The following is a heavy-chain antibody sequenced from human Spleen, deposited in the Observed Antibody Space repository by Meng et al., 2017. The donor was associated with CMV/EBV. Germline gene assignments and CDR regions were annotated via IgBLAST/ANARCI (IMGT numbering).Heavy chain of an antibody. CDR1: GFIFSDYY. CDR2: ISSSGGTK. V-gene: IGHV3-11*04. Sequence: GESLKISCAASGFIFSDYYMSWIRQAPGKGLEWVSEISSSGGTKYYADSVKGRFTISRDNAKNSLYLQMNSLRADDTAVYYCARDHYTYRAYYYYGMDVWGQGTTVTVSS. J-gene: IGHJ6*02. D-gene: IGHD2-2*02. CDR3: ARDHYTYRAYYYYGMDV.